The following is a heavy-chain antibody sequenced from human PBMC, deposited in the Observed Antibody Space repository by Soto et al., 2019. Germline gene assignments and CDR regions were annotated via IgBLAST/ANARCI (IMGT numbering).Heavy chain of an antibody. D-gene: IGHD3-10*01. CDR2: IYRGDSDT. J-gene: IGHJ6*02. V-gene: IGHV5-51*01. Sequence: EPLKLSCKVSGDSFTSYWIGWARQMPAKGLEWMGIIYRGDSDTRYSPSFQGQVTISADQSISTAYLQWTSLKASDTAMYYCASHGLGVRGVILPYYYVMEVWGRATTVT. CDR3: ASHGLGVRGVILPYYYVMEV. CDR1: GDSFTSYW.